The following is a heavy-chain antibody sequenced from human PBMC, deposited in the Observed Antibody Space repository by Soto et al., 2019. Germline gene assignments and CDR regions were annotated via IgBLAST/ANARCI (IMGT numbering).Heavy chain of an antibody. Sequence: AVKVSCKASGGTFSSYAISWVRQAPGQGLEWMGGIIPIFGTANYAQKFQGRVTITADESTSTAYMELSSLRSEDTAVYYCARDLPDTYYYDSSGYLSNWFDPWGQGTLVTVSS. J-gene: IGHJ5*02. V-gene: IGHV1-69*13. D-gene: IGHD3-22*01. CDR1: GGTFSSYA. CDR3: ARDLPDTYYYDSSGYLSNWFDP. CDR2: IIPIFGTA.